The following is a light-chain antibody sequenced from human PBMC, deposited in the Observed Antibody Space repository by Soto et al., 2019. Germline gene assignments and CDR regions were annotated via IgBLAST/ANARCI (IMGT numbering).Light chain of an antibody. Sequence: EIGLTQSPGTLPLSARERLTLSCRASQTVSSSYLAWYQQKPGQAPRLLVYCASSRDTGIPGRFSVSGSGTDFTLSISTLEPKDFAVYYCQQYGMSPFSVGPGTKVNSK. J-gene: IGKJ3*01. CDR2: CAS. CDR1: QTVSSSY. CDR3: QQYGMSPFS. V-gene: IGKV3-20*01.